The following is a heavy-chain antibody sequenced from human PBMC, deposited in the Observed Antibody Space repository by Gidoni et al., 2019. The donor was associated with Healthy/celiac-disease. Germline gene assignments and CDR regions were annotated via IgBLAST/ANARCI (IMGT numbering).Heavy chain of an antibody. V-gene: IGHV4-39*01. CDR1: GGSISSRSYY. D-gene: IGHD6-19*01. CDR2: IYYSGST. J-gene: IGHJ4*02. Sequence: QLQLQESGSGLVKPSETLSLTCTVSGGSISSRSYYWGWIRQPPGKGLEWIGSIYYSGSTYYNPSLKSRGNISVDTSKNQFSLKLSSVTAADTAVYYCARGRRWLSYWGQGTLVTVSS. CDR3: ARGRRWLSY.